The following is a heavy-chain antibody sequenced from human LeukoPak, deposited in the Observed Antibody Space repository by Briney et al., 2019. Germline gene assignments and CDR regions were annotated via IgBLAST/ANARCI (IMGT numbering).Heavy chain of an antibody. Sequence: PSETLPLTCTVSGGSTSSSSYYWGWIRQPPGKGLEWIGSIYYSGSTYYNPSLKSRVTISVDTSKNQFSLKLSSVTAADTAVYYCARLLATYSSGHDYWGQGTLVTVSS. D-gene: IGHD6-19*01. J-gene: IGHJ4*02. CDR2: IYYSGST. CDR1: GGSTSSSSYY. V-gene: IGHV4-39*01. CDR3: ARLLATYSSGHDY.